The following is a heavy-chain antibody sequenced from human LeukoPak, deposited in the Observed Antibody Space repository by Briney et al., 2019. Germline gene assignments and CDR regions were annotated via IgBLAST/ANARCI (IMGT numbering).Heavy chain of an antibody. CDR3: EPVWGLSFDH. J-gene: IGHJ4*02. CDR1: GFTFSSYA. CDR2: ISSSGGST. D-gene: IGHD7-27*01. V-gene: IGHV3-23*01. Sequence: GGSLRLSCAASGFTFSSYATSWVRQAPGKGLEWVSGISSSGGSTYYADAVKGRFTISRENSKNMLYLQMNSLRAEDTAVYYCEPVWGLSFDHWGQGTLVTVSS.